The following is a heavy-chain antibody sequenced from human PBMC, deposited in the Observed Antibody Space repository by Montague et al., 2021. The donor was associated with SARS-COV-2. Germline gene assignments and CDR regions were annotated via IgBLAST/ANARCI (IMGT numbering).Heavy chain of an antibody. V-gene: IGHV4-61*02. D-gene: IGHD3-9*01. J-gene: IGHJ4*02. Sequence: TLSLTCTVAGGSISSGSYYWNWIRQPAGKGLEWIGRIYTSGSTNYXPSLKGRVTISVDTSKNQFSLKLSSVTAADTAVYYCARESLHLTGYYNDYFDYWGQGTLVTVSS. CDR2: IYTSGST. CDR3: ARESLHLTGYYNDYFDY. CDR1: GGSISSGSYY.